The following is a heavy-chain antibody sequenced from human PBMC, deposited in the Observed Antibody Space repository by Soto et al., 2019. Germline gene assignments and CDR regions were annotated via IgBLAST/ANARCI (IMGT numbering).Heavy chain of an antibody. Sequence: GGSLRLSCAASGFTFSNSWLSWVRQAPGKGLEWVANINQDGTDKYYVDSVKGRFTISRDNAKNSLYLQANSLRAEDTAVDYCARISPIMPQGYWGQRTRVTVSS. CDR3: ARISPIMPQGY. V-gene: IGHV3-7*04. CDR2: INQDGTDK. J-gene: IGHJ4*02. D-gene: IGHD2-2*01. CDR1: GFTFSNSW.